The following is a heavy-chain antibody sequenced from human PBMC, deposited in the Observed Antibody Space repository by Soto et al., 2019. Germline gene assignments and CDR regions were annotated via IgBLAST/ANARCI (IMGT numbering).Heavy chain of an antibody. Sequence: GSLRLSCTASGFTFGDYAMSWVRQAPGKGLEWVGFIRSKAYGGTTEYAASVKGRFTISRDDSKSIAYLQMNSLKTEDTAVYYCTHSGGSGPYYYYYGMDVWGQGTTVTVSS. D-gene: IGHD2-15*01. CDR1: GFTFGDYA. CDR2: IRSKAYGGTT. CDR3: THSGGSGPYYYYYGMDV. V-gene: IGHV3-49*04. J-gene: IGHJ6*02.